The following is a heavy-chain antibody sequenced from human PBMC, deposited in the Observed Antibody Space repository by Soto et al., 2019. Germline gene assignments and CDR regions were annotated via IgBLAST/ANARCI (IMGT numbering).Heavy chain of an antibody. Sequence: GESLKISCKGSGYSFTSYWIGWVRQMPGKGLEWMGIIYPGDSDTRYSPSFQGQVTISADKSISTAYLQWSSLKASDTAMYYCARLRGYYDILTGYEIKGTDWYFDLWGRGTLVTVSS. CDR3: ARLRGYYDILTGYEIKGTDWYFDL. CDR1: GYSFTSYW. J-gene: IGHJ2*01. D-gene: IGHD3-9*01. V-gene: IGHV5-51*01. CDR2: IYPGDSDT.